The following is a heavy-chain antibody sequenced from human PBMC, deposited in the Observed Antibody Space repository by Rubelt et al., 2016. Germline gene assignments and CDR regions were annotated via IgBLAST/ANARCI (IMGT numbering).Heavy chain of an antibody. J-gene: IGHJ6*02. Sequence: QVQLQQWGAGLLKPSETLSLTCAVYGGSFSGYYWSWIRQPPGKGLEWIGEINHSGSTNYNPSLKSRVTISVDTSKNQFSLKRSSGTAAETAVYYCARGFGRGPAAMLLDYYGMDVWGQGTTVTVSS. V-gene: IGHV4-34*01. CDR2: INHSGST. CDR1: GGSFSGYY. D-gene: IGHD2-2*01. CDR3: ARGFGRGPAAMLLDYYGMDV.